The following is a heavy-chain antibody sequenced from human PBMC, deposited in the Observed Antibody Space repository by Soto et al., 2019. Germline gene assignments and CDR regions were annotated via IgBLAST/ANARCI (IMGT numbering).Heavy chain of an antibody. CDR2: IYHSGST. CDR3: AREGAASYSYYYGTDV. Sequence: QVQLQESGPGLVKPSLTLSLTCTVSGGSISSGDSYWSWIRQSPGRGLEWIGYIYHSGSTYYNPSLKSRVARSVDTSKNQFSLKLNSVTAADTAVYYCAREGAASYSYYYGTDVWGQGTTVTVSS. J-gene: IGHJ6*02. CDR1: GGSISSGDSY. V-gene: IGHV4-30-4*01. D-gene: IGHD3-16*01.